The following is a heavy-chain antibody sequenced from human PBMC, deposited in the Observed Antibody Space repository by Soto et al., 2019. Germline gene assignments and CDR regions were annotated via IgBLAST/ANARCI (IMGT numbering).Heavy chain of an antibody. V-gene: IGHV1-2*04. CDR3: ARGDSTDCSNGVCSFFYNHDMDV. CDR2: INPKSGGT. Sequence: ASVKVSCKTSGYTFTSYALHWLRQAPGQGLEWLGRINPKSGGTSTAQKFQGWVTMTTDTSISTASMELTRLTSDDTAIYYCARGDSTDCSNGVCSFFYNHDMDVWGQGTTVTVSS. J-gene: IGHJ6*02. D-gene: IGHD2-8*01. CDR1: GYTFTSYA.